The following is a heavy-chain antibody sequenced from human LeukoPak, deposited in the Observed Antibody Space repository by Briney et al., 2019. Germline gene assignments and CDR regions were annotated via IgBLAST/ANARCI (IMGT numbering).Heavy chain of an antibody. V-gene: IGHV4-30-2*01. D-gene: IGHD3-9*01. CDR1: GGSISSGGYS. CDR3: ARGREGHFDWSPFSEETGGPDAFDI. Sequence: SQTLSLTCAVSGGSISSGGYSWSWIRQPPGKGLEWIGYIYHSGSTYYNPSLKSRVTISVDRSKNQFSLKLSSVTAADTAVYYCARGREGHFDWSPFSEETGGPDAFDIWGQGTMVTISS. CDR2: IYHSGST. J-gene: IGHJ3*02.